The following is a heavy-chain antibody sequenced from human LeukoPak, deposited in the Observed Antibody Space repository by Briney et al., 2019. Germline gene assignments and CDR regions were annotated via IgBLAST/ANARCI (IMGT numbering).Heavy chain of an antibody. CDR2: IYTSGST. J-gene: IGHJ6*03. CDR1: GGSISRGSYY. V-gene: IGHV4-61*02. Sequence: SQTLSLTCTVSGGSISRGSYYWSWIRQPAGKGLEWIGRIYTSGSTNYNPSLKSRVTISVDTSKNQFSLKLSSVTAADTAVYYCARDLRNYDILTGYYRMGYYYYMDVWGKGTTVTVSS. CDR3: ARDLRNYDILTGYYRMGYYYYMDV. D-gene: IGHD3-9*01.